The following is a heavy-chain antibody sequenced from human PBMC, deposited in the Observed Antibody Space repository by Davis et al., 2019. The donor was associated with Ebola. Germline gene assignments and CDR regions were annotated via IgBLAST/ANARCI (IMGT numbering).Heavy chain of an antibody. D-gene: IGHD1-1*01. CDR1: GGSITSGSYY. CDR2: IFYSGSA. J-gene: IGHJ4*02. V-gene: IGHV4-31*03. Sequence: MPSETLSLTCSVSGGSITSGSYYWSWIRQHPGEGLEWIGFIFYSGSASYNPSLESRVTISVDTSKNQFSLRLTSVTVADTAIYYCARTIQLPYAFDSWGQGTLVIVSS. CDR3: ARTIQLPYAFDS.